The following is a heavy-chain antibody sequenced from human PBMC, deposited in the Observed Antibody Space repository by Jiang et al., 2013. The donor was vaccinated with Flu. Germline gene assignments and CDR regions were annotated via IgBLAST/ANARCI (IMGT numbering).Heavy chain of an antibody. CDR2: INPNSGGT. Sequence: GAEVKKPGASVKVSCKASGYTFTAYYMHWVRQAPGQGLEWMGRINPNSGGTDSAQKFQDRVTMTRDTSSTTAYMELSRLRSDDTAVYFCARAYYYDSSAYYFDYWGQGALVTVSS. V-gene: IGHV1-2*06. D-gene: IGHD3-22*01. CDR1: GYTFTAYY. CDR3: ARAYYYDSSAYYFDY. J-gene: IGHJ4*02.